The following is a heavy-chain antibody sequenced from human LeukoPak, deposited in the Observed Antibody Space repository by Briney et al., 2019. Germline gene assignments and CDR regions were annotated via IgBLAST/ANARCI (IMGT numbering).Heavy chain of an antibody. CDR3: AKGSSSSRPYYFDY. V-gene: IGHV3-23*01. CDR2: ISDNSVST. Sequence: GGSLRLSCAASGFTFSSYVMSWVRQAPGKGLEWVSAISDNSVSTYYADSVNGRLTVSRDNSKNTLYLQMNSLRVEDTAVYFCAKGSSSSRPYYFDYWGQGTLVTVSS. J-gene: IGHJ4*02. D-gene: IGHD6-6*01. CDR1: GFTFSSYV.